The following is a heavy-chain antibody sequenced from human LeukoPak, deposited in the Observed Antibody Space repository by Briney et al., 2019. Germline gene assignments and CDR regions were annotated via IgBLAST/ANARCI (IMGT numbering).Heavy chain of an antibody. CDR2: ISGSGGST. V-gene: IGHV3-23*01. D-gene: IGHD3-10*01. J-gene: IGHJ4*02. Sequence: GGSLRLSCAASGFTFSSYAMSWVRQAPGKGLEWVSAISGSGGSTYHADSVKGRFTMSRDNSRNTLYLQMNSLRVEDTAVYYCAKNWGGYDYWGPGTLVTVSS. CDR1: GFTFSSYA. CDR3: AKNWGGYDY.